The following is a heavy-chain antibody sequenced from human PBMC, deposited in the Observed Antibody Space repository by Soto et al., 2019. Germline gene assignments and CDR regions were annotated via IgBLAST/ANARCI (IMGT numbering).Heavy chain of an antibody. J-gene: IGHJ4*02. CDR3: ARGSCSSASCYKGDS. D-gene: IGHD2-2*02. Sequence: SLSPTCTLAGDTIVSNYWSWIREPPGKGLEWMGYIYFTGSTNYNPSLKSRVTILVDMSKNQFSLKLSSVTAADTAVYYCARGSCSSASCYKGDSWGQGTLLTV. CDR2: IYFTGST. CDR1: GDTIVSNY. V-gene: IGHV4-59*01.